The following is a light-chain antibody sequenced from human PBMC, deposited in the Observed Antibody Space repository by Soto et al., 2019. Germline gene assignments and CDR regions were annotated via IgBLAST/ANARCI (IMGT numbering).Light chain of an antibody. CDR1: QSISSW. CDR3: QQYNSYPYT. Sequence: DIPMTQSPSTLSASVGDRVTITCRASQSISSWLAWYQQKPGKAPKLLIYDASSLESAVPSKFSGSGSGTEFTLTISSLQPDDFATYYCQQYNSYPYTFGQGNKLEIK. CDR2: DAS. J-gene: IGKJ2*01. V-gene: IGKV1-5*01.